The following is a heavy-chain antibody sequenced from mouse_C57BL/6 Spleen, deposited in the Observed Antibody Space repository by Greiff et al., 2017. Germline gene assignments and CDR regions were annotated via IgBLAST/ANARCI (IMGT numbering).Heavy chain of an antibody. J-gene: IGHJ1*03. CDR1: GYTFTDYY. D-gene: IGHD1-1*01. CDR2: INPNNGGT. CDR3: AREDHYGRYFDV. V-gene: IGHV1-26*01. Sequence: EVQLQQSGPELVKPGASVKISCKASGYTFTDYYMNWVKQSHGKSLEWIGDINPNNGGTSYNQKFKGKATLTVDKSSSTAYMELRSLTAEDSAVYCGAREDHYGRYFDVWGTGTTVTVSS.